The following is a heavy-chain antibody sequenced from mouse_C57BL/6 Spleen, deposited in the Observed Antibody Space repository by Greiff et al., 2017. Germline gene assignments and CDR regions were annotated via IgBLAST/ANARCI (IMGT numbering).Heavy chain of an antibody. J-gene: IGHJ3*01. D-gene: IGHD2-5*01. Sequence: QVQLQQPGAELVRPGSSVKLSCKASGYTFTSYWMHWVKQRPIQGLEWIGNIDPSDSETHYNQKFKDKATLTVDKSSSTAYMQLSSLTSEDSEVYYCARGTYRNPAWFAYWGQGTLVTVSA. CDR2: IDPSDSET. CDR3: ARGTYRNPAWFAY. V-gene: IGHV1-52*01. CDR1: GYTFTSYW.